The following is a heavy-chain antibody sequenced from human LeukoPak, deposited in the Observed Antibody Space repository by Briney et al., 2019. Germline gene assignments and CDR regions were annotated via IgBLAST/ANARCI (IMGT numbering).Heavy chain of an antibody. J-gene: IGHJ6*02. V-gene: IGHV4-59*01. D-gene: IGHD2-15*01. CDR1: GGSISSYY. CDR2: IYYSGST. Sequence: PSGTLSLTCTVSGGSISSYYWSWIRQPPGKGLEWIGYIYYSGSTNYNPSLKSRVTISVDTSKNQFSLKLSSVTAADTAVYYCARAIHCSGGSCSYYYGMDVWGQGTTVTVSS. CDR3: ARAIHCSGGSCSYYYGMDV.